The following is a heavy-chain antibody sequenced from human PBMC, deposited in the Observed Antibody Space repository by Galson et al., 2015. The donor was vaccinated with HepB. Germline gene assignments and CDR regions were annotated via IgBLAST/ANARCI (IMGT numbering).Heavy chain of an antibody. CDR1: GFTFHTYA. J-gene: IGHJ3*02. CDR3: VKLGHHYVWGSYRYDAFEI. Sequence: SLRLSCAASGFTFHTYAMGWVRQVPGKGLEWVSVVSDSGYTTYYEDSVKGRFTISRDNSNNTLSLQMDRLRAEDTAKYYCVKLGHHYVWGSYRYDAFEIWGQGTMVTVSS. CDR2: VSDSGYTT. D-gene: IGHD3-16*02. V-gene: IGHV3-23*01.